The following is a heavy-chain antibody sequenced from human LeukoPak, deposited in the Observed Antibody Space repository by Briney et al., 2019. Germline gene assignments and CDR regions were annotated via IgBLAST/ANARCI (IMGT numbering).Heavy chain of an antibody. CDR1: GGSISSSSYY. D-gene: IGHD2-2*01. CDR3: ARAQGYCSSTSCYGRPGGLGYYYMDV. V-gene: IGHV4-39*07. CDR2: IYYSGST. Sequence: SETLSLTCTVSGGSISSSSYYWDWIRQPPGKGLEWIGSIYYSGSTYYNPSLKSRVTISVDTSKNQFSLKLSSVTAADTAVYYCARAQGYCSSTSCYGRPGGLGYYYMDVWGKGTTVTVSS. J-gene: IGHJ6*03.